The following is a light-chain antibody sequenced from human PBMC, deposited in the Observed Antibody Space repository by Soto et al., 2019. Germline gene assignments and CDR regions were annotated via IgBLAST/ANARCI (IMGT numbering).Light chain of an antibody. CDR2: GAS. CDR1: QSVGSE. V-gene: IGKV3-11*01. J-gene: IGKJ4*01. Sequence: EVVMTQSPATLSVSPGDRATLSCRASQSVGSELAWYQQKPGQAPRLLIYGASTRSTGIPARFSGSGSGTDFTLTISSLEPEDFAVYYCQQRSNWLTFGGGTKVEIK. CDR3: QQRSNWLT.